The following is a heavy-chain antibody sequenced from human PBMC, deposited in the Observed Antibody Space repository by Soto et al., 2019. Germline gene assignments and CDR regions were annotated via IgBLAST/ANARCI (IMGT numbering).Heavy chain of an antibody. V-gene: IGHV1-2*02. Sequence: ASVKVSCKTSGYNFSGFYIHWVRQAPGQGLESMGWIYPDSGGTDYAQKFQGRVAMTRDTSISTAYMELSRLRSDDTAVYYCRVTGVSEVDYWGQGTLVTVSS. CDR1: GYNFSGFY. CDR3: RVTGVSEVDY. J-gene: IGHJ4*02. D-gene: IGHD2-8*01. CDR2: IYPDSGGT.